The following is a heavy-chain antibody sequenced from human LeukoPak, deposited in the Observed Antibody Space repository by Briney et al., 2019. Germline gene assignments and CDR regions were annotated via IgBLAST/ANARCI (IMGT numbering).Heavy chain of an antibody. D-gene: IGHD3-22*01. CDR1: GYTFTGYY. Sequence: ASVKVSCKASGYTFTGYYMHWVRQAPGQGLEWMGWINPNSGGTHYVQKFQGRVTMTRDTSISTAYMELSRLRSDDTAVYYCARDSQDSSGYYLPLDYWGQGTLVTVSS. CDR2: INPNSGGT. CDR3: ARDSQDSSGYYLPLDY. J-gene: IGHJ4*02. V-gene: IGHV1-2*02.